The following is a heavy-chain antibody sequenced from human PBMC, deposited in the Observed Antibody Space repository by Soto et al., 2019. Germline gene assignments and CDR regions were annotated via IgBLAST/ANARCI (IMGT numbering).Heavy chain of an antibody. CDR2: IWHDGSNK. J-gene: IGHJ4*02. CDR1: GFILSNYG. D-gene: IGHD3-10*01. V-gene: IGHV3-33*01. Sequence: QVQLVESGGGGVQPGRSLRLSCAASGFILSNYGMHWVRQAPGKGMEWVAVIWHDGSNKYYADSVKGRFTISRDNSKNTLYLHMNSLRAADAAVYYCTTDIISYYFDYWGQGTLVTVSS. CDR3: TTDIISYYFDY.